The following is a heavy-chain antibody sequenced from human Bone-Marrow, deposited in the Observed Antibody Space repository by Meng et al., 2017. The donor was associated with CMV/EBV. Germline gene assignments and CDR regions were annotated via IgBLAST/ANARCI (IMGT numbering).Heavy chain of an antibody. V-gene: IGHV3-11*04. CDR1: GFSFIDYY. D-gene: IGHD3-3*02. CDR3: AKPFEPDVGTFMGFDS. J-gene: IGHJ4*02. CDR2: ISSSGGTI. Sequence: GESLKISCAASGFSFIDYYMIWIRQTPGKGLEWLSYISSSGGTIYYADSVKGRFTVSRDNAENSMHLQMNSLRAEDTAVYYCAKPFEPDVGTFMGFDSWGQGALVTVSS.